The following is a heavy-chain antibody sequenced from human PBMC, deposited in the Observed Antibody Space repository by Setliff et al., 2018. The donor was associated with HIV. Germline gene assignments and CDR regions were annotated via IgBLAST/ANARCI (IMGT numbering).Heavy chain of an antibody. CDR2: IYNTGST. CDR1: GGSINRSNYY. CDR3: SRQKFVWGVVDHASPADL. V-gene: IGHV4-39*01. D-gene: IGHD3-3*01. Sequence: PSETLSLTCTVPGGSINRSNYYWGWIRQPPGKGLEWIGYIYNTGSTYHSPSLESRVTISIDTSKNQFSLKLSSVTAADTAVYYCSRQKFVWGVVDHASPADLWGQGTLVTVSS. J-gene: IGHJ5*02.